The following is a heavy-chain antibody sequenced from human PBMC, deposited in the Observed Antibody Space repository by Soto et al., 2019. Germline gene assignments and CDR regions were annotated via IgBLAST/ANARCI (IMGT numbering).Heavy chain of an antibody. V-gene: IGHV4-4*02. Sequence: QVQLQESGPGLVKPSGTLSLTCAVSGGSISSSNWWSWVRQPPGKGLEWIGEIYHSGSTNYNPSLNSRVTLSVDKSKNQFSLKLSSVTAADTAVYYCARGEAYQLPHYYDGMDVWGQGTTVTVSS. J-gene: IGHJ6*02. D-gene: IGHD2-2*01. CDR1: GGSISSSNW. CDR3: ARGEAYQLPHYYDGMDV. CDR2: IYHSGST.